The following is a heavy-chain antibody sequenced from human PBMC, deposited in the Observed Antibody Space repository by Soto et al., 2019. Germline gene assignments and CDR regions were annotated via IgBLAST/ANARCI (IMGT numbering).Heavy chain of an antibody. CDR2: ISGSGGGT. CDR3: AKGPSEYHGDSWYFDL. J-gene: IGHJ2*01. CDR1: EFTLRNYA. V-gene: IGHV3-23*01. Sequence: GGSLRLSCAASEFTLRNYAMSWVRQAPGKGLEWVSGISGSGGGTDYADSVKARFTISRDNSKNTLYLQMNSLRAEDTAVYYCAKGPSEYHGDSWYFDLWGRGTLVTVSS. D-gene: IGHD4-17*01.